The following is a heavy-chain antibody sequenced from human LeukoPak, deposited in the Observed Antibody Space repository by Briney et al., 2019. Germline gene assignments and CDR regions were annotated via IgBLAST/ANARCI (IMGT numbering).Heavy chain of an antibody. Sequence: GESLKISCAASGFTFSSSWMSWVRQAPGKGLEWVAHIKQDGSDKYYLDSVKGRFTISRDNARNSLFLHPNSLRVEDTAMYYCARHSSGSYYAYWGQGTLVTVSS. CDR1: GFTFSSSW. CDR3: ARHSSGSYYAY. J-gene: IGHJ4*02. CDR2: IKQDGSDK. D-gene: IGHD3-10*01. V-gene: IGHV3-7*01.